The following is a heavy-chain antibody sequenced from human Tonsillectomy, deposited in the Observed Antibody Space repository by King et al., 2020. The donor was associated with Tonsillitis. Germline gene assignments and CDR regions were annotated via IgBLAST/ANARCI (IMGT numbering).Heavy chain of an antibody. V-gene: IGHV3-23*04. CDR1: GFTFSSYA. J-gene: IGHJ5*02. Sequence: VQLVETGGGLVQPGGSLRLSCAASGFTFSSYAMSWVRQAPGKGLEWVSTVSGSGGSTYYADSVKGRFTISRDNSKNTLYLQMNSLRAEDTAVYYCARTDDSNPHWFDPWGQGTLVTVSS. D-gene: IGHD3-22*01. CDR2: VSGSGGST. CDR3: ARTDDSNPHWFDP.